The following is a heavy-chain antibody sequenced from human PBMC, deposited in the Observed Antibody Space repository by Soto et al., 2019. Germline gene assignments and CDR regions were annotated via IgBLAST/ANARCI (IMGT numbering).Heavy chain of an antibody. D-gene: IGHD3-3*01. J-gene: IGHJ6*04. V-gene: IGHV3-23*01. Sequence: GGSLRLSCAASGFTFSSYAMSWVRQAPGKGLEWVSAISGSGGSTYYADSVKGRFTISRDNSKNTLYLQMNSLRAEDTAVYYCAKFVPRFFEWYENYSYSTDVWCTGPMVTVSS. CDR3: AKFVPRFFEWYENYSYSTDV. CDR2: ISGSGGST. CDR1: GFTFSSYA.